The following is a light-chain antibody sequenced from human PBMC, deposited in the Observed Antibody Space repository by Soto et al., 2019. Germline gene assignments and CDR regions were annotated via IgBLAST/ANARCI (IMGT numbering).Light chain of an antibody. Sequence: SVLTQTPLSSPVTLGQPASFSCRSSESLRHKDGNTYLSWLHQRPGQPPRLLIYQISERLSGVPDRFSGREAGTNFTLKISRVEAEDVGIFYCMQASQLRTFGRGTRVDIK. CDR1: ESLRHKDGNTY. V-gene: IGKV2-24*01. CDR3: MQASQLRT. CDR2: QIS. J-gene: IGKJ1*01.